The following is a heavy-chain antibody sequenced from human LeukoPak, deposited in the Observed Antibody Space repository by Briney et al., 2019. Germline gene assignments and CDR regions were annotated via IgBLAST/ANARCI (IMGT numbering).Heavy chain of an antibody. V-gene: IGHV4-4*09. CDR2: ISTSGTI. CDR1: GASTSSYY. Sequence: SETLSLTCTVSGASTSSYYWNWIRQPPGQGLEWIGHISTSGTINHNPSLKSRVTISVDTSKNQFSLKLTSVTAADTAVYYCARQVGATDEYLHHWGQGTLVIVSS. CDR3: ARQVGATDEYLHH. D-gene: IGHD1-26*01. J-gene: IGHJ1*01.